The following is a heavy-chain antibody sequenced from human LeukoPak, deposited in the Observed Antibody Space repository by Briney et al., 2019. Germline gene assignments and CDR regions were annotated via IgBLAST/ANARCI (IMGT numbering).Heavy chain of an antibody. V-gene: IGHV3-23*01. CDR2: VSGGGGST. CDR3: AKDRGSGSDTFDY. J-gene: IGHJ4*02. CDR1: RFTFSNYG. D-gene: IGHD1-26*01. Sequence: GGSLRLSCGASRFTFSNYGMSWIRQAPGKGLEWVSSVSGGGGSTFYADSVRGRFTISRDNSKNTLFLQMNSLRAEDTAVYYCAKDRGSGSDTFDYWGQGTLVTVSS.